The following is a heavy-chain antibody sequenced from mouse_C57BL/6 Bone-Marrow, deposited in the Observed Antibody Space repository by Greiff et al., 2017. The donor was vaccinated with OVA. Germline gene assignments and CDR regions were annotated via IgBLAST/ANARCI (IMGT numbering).Heavy chain of an antibody. CDR3: ARSGCDGYYPFAY. D-gene: IGHD2-3*01. V-gene: IGHV1-53*01. CDR2: INPSNGGT. CDR1: GYTFTSYW. Sequence: VQLQQPGTDLVKPGASVKLSCKASGYTFTSYWMHWVKQRPGQGLEWIGNINPSNGGTNYNEKFKSKATLTVDKSSSTAYMQLSSLTSEDSAVYYCARSGCDGYYPFAYWGQGTLVTVSA. J-gene: IGHJ3*01.